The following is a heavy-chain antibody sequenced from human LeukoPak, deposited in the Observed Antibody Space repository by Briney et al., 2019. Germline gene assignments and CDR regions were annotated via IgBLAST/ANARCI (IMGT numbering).Heavy chain of an antibody. CDR2: INPNSGGT. V-gene: IGHV1-2*02. CDR1: GYTFTGYY. CDR3: ARISMIAGVWFDP. D-gene: IGHD3-22*01. Sequence: ASVKVSCKASGYTFTGYYMHWVRQAPGQGLEWTGWINPNSGGTNYAQKFQGRVTMTRDTSISTAYMELSRLRSDDTAVYYCARISMIAGVWFDPWGQGTLVTVSS. J-gene: IGHJ5*02.